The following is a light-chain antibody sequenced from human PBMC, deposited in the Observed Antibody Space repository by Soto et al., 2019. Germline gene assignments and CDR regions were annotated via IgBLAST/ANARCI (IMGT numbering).Light chain of an antibody. V-gene: IGKV1-39*01. J-gene: IGKJ1*01. Sequence: DIQMTQSPSSLSASVGDRITITCRASQSITSYLNWYQHKPGKAPKLLIYAASSLQSGVQSTFIGRGSGTDFSLTISSLQPEDFAAYYCQQSYSTPWTFGQGTKVEIK. CDR3: QQSYSTPWT. CDR2: AAS. CDR1: QSITSY.